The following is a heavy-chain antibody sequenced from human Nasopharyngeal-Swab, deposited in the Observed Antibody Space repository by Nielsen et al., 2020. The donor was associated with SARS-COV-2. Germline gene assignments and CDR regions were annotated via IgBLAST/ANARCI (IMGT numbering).Heavy chain of an antibody. CDR3: TTVMVRGVRPGH. D-gene: IGHD3-10*01. CDR2: IKTKTDGGTT. V-gene: IGHV3-15*01. J-gene: IGHJ4*02. Sequence: ESLKISCVASGFTFSNAWMSWVRQAPGKGLEWVGRIKTKTDGGTTDYAAPVKGRFTISRDDSKNTMYLQINSLKTEETAVYYCTTVMVRGVRPGHRDQGTLVTVSS. CDR1: GFTFSNAW.